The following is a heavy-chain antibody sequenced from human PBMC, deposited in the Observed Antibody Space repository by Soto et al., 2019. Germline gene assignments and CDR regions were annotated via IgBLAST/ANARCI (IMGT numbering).Heavy chain of an antibody. J-gene: IGHJ4*01. Sequence: VRLSCAASGFTFNRYAMNWVRQAPGKGLAWVSAIGTDGNTYYANSVKGRFTISRDNSRTTLYLQMNSLRVEDTALYYCVRKYPGTRPFDYWRQGTLVTVSS. CDR1: GFTFNRYA. CDR3: VRKYPGTRPFDY. V-gene: IGHV3-23*01. CDR2: IGTDGNT. D-gene: IGHD2-2*01.